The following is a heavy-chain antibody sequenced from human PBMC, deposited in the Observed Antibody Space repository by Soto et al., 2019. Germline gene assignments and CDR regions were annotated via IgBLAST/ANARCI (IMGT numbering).Heavy chain of an antibody. J-gene: IGHJ4*02. D-gene: IGHD3-10*01. V-gene: IGHV3-7*01. CDR1: GFTFSSFW. Sequence: GGSLRLSCVGSGFTFSSFWMCWIRQTPGKGLEWVTNMNQDGSEIAYADSVRGRFTVSRDNAKNSLYLQMNSPTVEDTAVYFCARDFYYQRLDYWGQGALVTVSS. CDR2: MNQDGSEI. CDR3: ARDFYYQRLDY.